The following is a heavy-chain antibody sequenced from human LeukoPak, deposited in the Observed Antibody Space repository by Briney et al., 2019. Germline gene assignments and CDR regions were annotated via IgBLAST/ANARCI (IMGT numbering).Heavy chain of an antibody. V-gene: IGHV1-2*02. CDR2: INPNSCCT. CDR1: GYTFYDYG. D-gene: IGHD2-2*01. Sequence: ASVNVSCKCSGYTFYDYGCSWVRQAPGQGLEWMGWINPNSCCTNYAQKFQGRVSMTRDTAISTAYMRLSRLRSDHTAVYYCARDPLYNWFDPWRQGTLLTLSS. CDR3: ARDPLYNWFDP. J-gene: IGHJ5*02.